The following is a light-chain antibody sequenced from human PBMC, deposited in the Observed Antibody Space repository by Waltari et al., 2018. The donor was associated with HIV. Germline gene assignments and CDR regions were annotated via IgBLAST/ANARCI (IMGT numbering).Light chain of an antibody. Sequence: EAVMTQSPATLSVSPGERATLSCKASQSVSSNLAWYQQKPGQAPSVRIYDASTRATGIPARFSGSGSGTEFTLTISSLQSEDFAIYYCQEYNKWPFTFGPGTKVDIK. CDR1: QSVSSN. CDR3: QEYNKWPFT. V-gene: IGKV3-15*01. CDR2: DAS. J-gene: IGKJ3*01.